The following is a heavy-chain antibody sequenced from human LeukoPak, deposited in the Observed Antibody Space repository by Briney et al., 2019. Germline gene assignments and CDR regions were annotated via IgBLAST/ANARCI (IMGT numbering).Heavy chain of an antibody. CDR1: GVSLSSFA. V-gene: IGHV3-23*01. CDR3: AKAGWVSSTYAVR. CDR2: IRGNGET. J-gene: IGHJ4*02. Sequence: PGGSLSLSCAVSGVSLSSFAMSWVRQGPARGLEWVSSIRGNGETFYADPVKSRFTLSSDSSQNTVYFQLNNLRVDDTAIHCCAKAGWVSSTYAVRWGQGTLVTVSS. D-gene: IGHD2-2*01.